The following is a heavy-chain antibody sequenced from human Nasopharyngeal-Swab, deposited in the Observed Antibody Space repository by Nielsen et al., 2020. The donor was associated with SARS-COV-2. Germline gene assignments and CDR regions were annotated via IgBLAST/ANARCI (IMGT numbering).Heavy chain of an antibody. CDR3: AKDRVIRYST. V-gene: IGHV3-53*01. Sequence: GESLKISCAVSGLTVSSTYMNWVRQAPGKGLEWVSVIDTSGGTTFYADSVKGRFTISRDNSKNTLYLQMNSLRAEDTAIYYCAKDRVIRYSTWGQGTLVTVSS. CDR2: IDTSGGTT. CDR1: GLTVSSTY. J-gene: IGHJ4*02. D-gene: IGHD5-12*01.